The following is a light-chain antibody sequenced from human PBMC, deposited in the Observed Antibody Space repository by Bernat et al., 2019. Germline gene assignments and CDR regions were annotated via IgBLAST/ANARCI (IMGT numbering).Light chain of an antibody. V-gene: IGKV1-9*01. CDR2: GAS. Sequence: DIQLTQSPPFLSASVGDRVTITCRASQVIGTSLAWYQQKPGKAPNLLIYGASTLQTGVPSRFSGSGSGTEFTLTISSPRPEDFATYHCQQLNCYPITFGQGTRLEI. J-gene: IGKJ5*01. CDR1: QVIGTS. CDR3: QQLNCYPIT.